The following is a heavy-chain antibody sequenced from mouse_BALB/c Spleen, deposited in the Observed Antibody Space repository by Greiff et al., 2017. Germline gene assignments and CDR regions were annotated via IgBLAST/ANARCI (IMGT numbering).Heavy chain of an antibody. Sequence: VQGVESGPGLVAPSQSLSITCTVSGFSLTGYGVNWVRQPPGKGLEWLGMIWGDGSTDYNSALKSRLSISKDNSKSQVFLKMNSLQTDDTARYYCARETYYGNYVDAMDYWGQGTSVTVSS. CDR3: ARETYYGNYVDAMDY. CDR1: GFSLTGYG. CDR2: IWGDGST. V-gene: IGHV2-6-7*01. J-gene: IGHJ4*01. D-gene: IGHD2-10*01.